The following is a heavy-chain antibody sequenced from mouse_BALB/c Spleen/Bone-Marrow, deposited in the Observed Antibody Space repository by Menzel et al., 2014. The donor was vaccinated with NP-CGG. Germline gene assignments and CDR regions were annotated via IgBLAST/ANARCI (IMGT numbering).Heavy chain of an antibody. J-gene: IGHJ4*01. CDR2: INPYNDGT. Sequence: EVKLQESGPELVKPGASVKMSCKASGYTFTSYIMHWVKQKPGQGLEWIGYINPYNDGTKYNEKFKGKATLTSDKSSSTAYMELSSLTSEDSAVYYCARRWFPYAMDYWGQGTSVTVSS. CDR3: ARRWFPYAMDY. CDR1: GYTFTSYI. V-gene: IGHV1-14*01. D-gene: IGHD2-3*01.